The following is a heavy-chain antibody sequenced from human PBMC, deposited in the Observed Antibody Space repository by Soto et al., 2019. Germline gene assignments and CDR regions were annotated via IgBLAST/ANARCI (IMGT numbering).Heavy chain of an antibody. D-gene: IGHD1-7*01. CDR3: ARNPKLYYYYYGMDV. V-gene: IGHV4-4*02. CDR2: IYHSGST. Sequence: SETLSLTCAVSGGSISSSNWWSWVRQPPGKGLEWIGEIYHSGSTNYNPSLKSRVTISVDKSKNQFSLKLSSVTAADTAVYYCARNPKLYYYYYGMDVWGQGTTVTVSS. J-gene: IGHJ6*02. CDR1: GGSISSSNW.